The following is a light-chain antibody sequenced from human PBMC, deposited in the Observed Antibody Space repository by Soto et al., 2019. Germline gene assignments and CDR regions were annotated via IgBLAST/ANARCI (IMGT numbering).Light chain of an antibody. Sequence: EIQMTQSPSTLSASVGDRVTITCRASQTISNSLAWYQQKPGKAPILLIYKVSSLESGVPARFSGGGSGTEFTITISSLQPDDFATYYCQQYYDYSTFGQGTKVDVK. CDR1: QTISNS. J-gene: IGKJ1*01. V-gene: IGKV1-5*03. CDR3: QQYYDYST. CDR2: KVS.